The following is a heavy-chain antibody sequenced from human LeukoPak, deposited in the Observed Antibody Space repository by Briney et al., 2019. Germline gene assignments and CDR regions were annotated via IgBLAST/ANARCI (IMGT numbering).Heavy chain of an antibody. CDR1: GGYINGGSYY. CDR3: ARGDYSGSGTLDY. D-gene: IGHD3-10*01. CDR2: IYTNGIS. V-gene: IGHV4-61*02. Sequence: SQTLSLTCTVSGGYINGGSYYWSWIRQPAGKGLEWIGRIYTNGISNYSPSLKSRVTISIDTSKNQFSLRLSSVTAADTAVYYCARGDYSGSGTLDYWGQGTLVTVSS. J-gene: IGHJ4*02.